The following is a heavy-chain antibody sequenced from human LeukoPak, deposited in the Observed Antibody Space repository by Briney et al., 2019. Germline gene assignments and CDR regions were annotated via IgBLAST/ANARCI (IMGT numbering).Heavy chain of an antibody. D-gene: IGHD5-18*01. CDR2: IYYSGST. J-gene: IGHJ4*02. CDR1: GGSISSGDYY. Sequence: SETLSLTCTVPGGSISSGDYYWSWIRQPPGKGLEWIGYIYYSGSTYYNPSLKSRVTISVDTSKNQFSLKLSSVTAADTAVYYCARDRGYSYGPFDYWGQGTLVTVSS. V-gene: IGHV4-30-4*01. CDR3: ARDRGYSYGPFDY.